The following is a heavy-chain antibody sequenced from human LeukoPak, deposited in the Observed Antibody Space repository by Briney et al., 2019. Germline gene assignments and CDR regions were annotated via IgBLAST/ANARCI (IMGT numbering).Heavy chain of an antibody. CDR1: GFTFSSYW. Sequence: QPGGSLRLSCAASGFTFSSYWMHWVRHAPGKGVVWVSRINDEGSNTAYGDCVKGRFTISRDNAKNTVYLQMNSLRAEDTAVYYCARVIRWFDPWGQGTLVTVSS. CDR2: INDEGSNT. J-gene: IGHJ5*02. V-gene: IGHV3-74*01. CDR3: ARVIRWFDP.